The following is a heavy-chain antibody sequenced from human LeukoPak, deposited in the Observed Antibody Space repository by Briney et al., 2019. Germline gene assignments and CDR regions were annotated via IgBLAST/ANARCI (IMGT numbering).Heavy chain of an antibody. CDR2: ISSGGTI. Sequence: PGWSLRLSCAASAFTFSSYEMNWVRQAPGKGLEWVSYISSGGTIYYADSVKGRFTISRDNAKNSLYLQMDSLRAEDTAVYYCARVSGKQSSSWYAFDIWGQGTMVTVPS. J-gene: IGHJ3*02. CDR3: ARVSGKQSSSWYAFDI. CDR1: AFTFSSYE. V-gene: IGHV3-48*03. D-gene: IGHD6-13*01.